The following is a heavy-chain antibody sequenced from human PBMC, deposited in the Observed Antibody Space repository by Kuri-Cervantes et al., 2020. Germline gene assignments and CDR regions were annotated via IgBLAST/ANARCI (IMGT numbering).Heavy chain of an antibody. V-gene: IGHV4-39*07. D-gene: IGHD5-24*01. Sequence: ESLKISCTVSGGSISSSSYYWGWIRQPPGKGLEWIGSIYYSGSTYYNPSLKSRVTISADTSKNQFSLKLSSVTAADTAVYYCARRRDGYSVDYWGQGTLVTVSS. CDR1: GGSISSSSYY. J-gene: IGHJ4*02. CDR2: IYYSGST. CDR3: ARRRDGYSVDY.